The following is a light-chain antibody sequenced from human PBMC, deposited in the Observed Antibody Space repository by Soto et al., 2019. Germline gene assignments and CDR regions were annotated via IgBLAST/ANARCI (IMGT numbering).Light chain of an antibody. CDR3: QHSYSTPRT. Sequence: DIQMTQSPSSLSASVVDRVTITCRASQSISSYLNWYQQKPGKAPKLLIYAASSLQSGVPSRFSGSGSGTDFTLTISSLQPEDVATYYCQHSYSTPRTFGQGTKEEIK. CDR1: QSISSY. J-gene: IGKJ1*01. V-gene: IGKV1-39*01. CDR2: AAS.